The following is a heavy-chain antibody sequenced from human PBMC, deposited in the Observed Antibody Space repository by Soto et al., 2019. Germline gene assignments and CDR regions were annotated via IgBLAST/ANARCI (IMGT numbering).Heavy chain of an antibody. J-gene: IGHJ3*02. CDR1: GSTFSSYD. CDR2: ISPDGNNA. V-gene: IGHV3-30-3*01. CDR3: VRGPSHGAFDI. Sequence: QVQLVESGGVVVQPGRSLRLSCAASGSTFSSYDIHWVRQAPGKGLEWVAHISPDGNNAYYADSVKGRFTISRDNARNKVYRQVTGVRPEDSAVYHCVRGPSHGAFDIWGQGTLVTVSS.